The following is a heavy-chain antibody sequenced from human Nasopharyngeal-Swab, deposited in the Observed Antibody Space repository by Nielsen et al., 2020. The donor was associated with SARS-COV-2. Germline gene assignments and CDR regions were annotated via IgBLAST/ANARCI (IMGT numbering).Heavy chain of an antibody. Sequence: GSLRLSCAASGFTFSSYWMSWVRQAPGKGLEWVANIKQDGSEKYYVDSVKGRFTISRDNAKNSLYLQMNSLRAEDTAVYYCARVARRYSSGWYYFDYWGQGTLVTVSS. CDR1: GFTFSSYW. CDR3: ARVARRYSSGWYYFDY. V-gene: IGHV3-7*01. CDR2: IKQDGSEK. D-gene: IGHD6-19*01. J-gene: IGHJ4*02.